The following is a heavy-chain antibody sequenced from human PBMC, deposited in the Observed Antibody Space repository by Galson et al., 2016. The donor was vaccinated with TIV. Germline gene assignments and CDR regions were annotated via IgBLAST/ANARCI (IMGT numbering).Heavy chain of an antibody. J-gene: IGHJ2*01. Sequence: SLRLSCAASGFTFSSNTMDWVRQAPGKGLEWVSYISRNSRYTYYADSVKGRFTVSRDNGDNALYLQMHSLRAEDTAVYYCAREPGASGAYYSSYWHFDLLGRGTLVTVSS. CDR1: GFTFSSNT. D-gene: IGHD6-19*01. CDR2: ISRNSRYT. CDR3: AREPGASGAYYSSYWHFDL. V-gene: IGHV3-21*06.